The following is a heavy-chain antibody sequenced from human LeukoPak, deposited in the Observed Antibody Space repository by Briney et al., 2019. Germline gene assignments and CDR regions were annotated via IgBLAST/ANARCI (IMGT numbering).Heavy chain of an antibody. D-gene: IGHD6-19*01. CDR1: GGTFSSYA. Sequence: SVKVSCKASGGTFSSYAISWVRQAPGQGLEWMGGIIPIFGTANYAQKFQGRVTMTRDTSTRTVYMEVSSLKPEDTAVYYCARQGAYSSAIGMGYWGQGTLVTVSS. CDR3: ARQGAYSSAIGMGY. CDR2: IIPIFGTA. J-gene: IGHJ4*02. V-gene: IGHV1-69*05.